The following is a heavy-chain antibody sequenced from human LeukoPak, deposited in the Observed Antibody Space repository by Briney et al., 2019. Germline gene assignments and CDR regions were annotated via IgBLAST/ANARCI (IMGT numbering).Heavy chain of an antibody. CDR1: GFTFSGYS. D-gene: IGHD3-9*01. J-gene: IGHJ4*02. CDR2: ISSSSSYI. Sequence: PGGSLRLSCAASGFTFSGYSMNWVRQAPGKGLEGVSSISSSSSYIYYADSVKGRFTISRDNAKNSLYLQMNSLSAEDTAVYYCARGVVRYFDYWGQGALVTVSS. CDR3: ARGVVRYFDY. V-gene: IGHV3-21*01.